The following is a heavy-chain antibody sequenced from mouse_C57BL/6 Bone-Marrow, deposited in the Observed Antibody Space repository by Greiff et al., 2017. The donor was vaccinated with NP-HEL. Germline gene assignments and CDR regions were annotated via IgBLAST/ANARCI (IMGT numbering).Heavy chain of an antibody. J-gene: IGHJ1*03. D-gene: IGHD1-1*01. CDR1: GFTFSSYG. Sequence: EVKVVESGGDLVKPGGSLKLSCAASGFTFSSYGMSWVRQTPDKRLEWVATISSGGSYTYYPDSVKGRFTISRDNAKNTLYLQMSSLKSEDTAMYYCARAPDYYGSSPWYFDVWGTGTTVTVSP. CDR2: ISSGGSYT. CDR3: ARAPDYYGSSPWYFDV. V-gene: IGHV5-6*01.